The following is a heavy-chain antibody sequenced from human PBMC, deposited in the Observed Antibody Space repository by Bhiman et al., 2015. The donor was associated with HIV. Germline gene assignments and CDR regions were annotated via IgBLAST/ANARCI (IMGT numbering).Heavy chain of an antibody. CDR2: IWFDGSNK. CDR1: GFTFSSYG. Sequence: QVQWWSLGEAWSSLGGSLRLSCAASGFTFSSYGMHWVRQAPGKGLEWVAVIWFDGSNKYYADSVKGRFTISRDNSKNTLYLQMNSLRAEDTAVYYCAKGHYVWGSYRSLDYWGQGTRGHRLL. J-gene: IGHJ4*02. D-gene: IGHD3-16*02. V-gene: IGHV3-33*06. CDR3: AKGHYVWGSYRSLDY.